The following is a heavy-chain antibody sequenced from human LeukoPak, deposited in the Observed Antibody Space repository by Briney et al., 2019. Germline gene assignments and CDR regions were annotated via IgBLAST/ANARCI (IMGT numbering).Heavy chain of an antibody. CDR1: GFTFSSYA. CDR3: ARDPPKVVPEKADY. V-gene: IGHV3-30*04. Sequence: GRSLRLSCAASGFTFSSYAMHWVRQAPGKGLEWVAVISYDGSNKYYADSVKGRFTISRDNSKNTLYLQMNSLRAEDTAVYYCARDPPKVVPEKADYWGQGTLVTVSS. CDR2: ISYDGSNK. J-gene: IGHJ4*02. D-gene: IGHD2-2*01.